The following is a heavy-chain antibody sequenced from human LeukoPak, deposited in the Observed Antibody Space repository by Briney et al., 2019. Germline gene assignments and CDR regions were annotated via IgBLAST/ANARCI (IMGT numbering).Heavy chain of an antibody. D-gene: IGHD6-13*01. CDR1: GGTFSSYA. J-gene: IGHJ4*02. Sequence: SVKVSCKASGGTFSSYAISWVRQAPGQGLEWMGRIIPILGIANYAQKLQGRVTITADKSTSTAYMELSSLRSEDTAVYYCARLKYSSSHPDYWGQGTLVTVSS. CDR3: ARLKYSSSHPDY. V-gene: IGHV1-69*04. CDR2: IIPILGIA.